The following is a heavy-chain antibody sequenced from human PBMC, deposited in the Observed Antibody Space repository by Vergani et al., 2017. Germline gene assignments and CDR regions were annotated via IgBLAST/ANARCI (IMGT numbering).Heavy chain of an antibody. CDR2: ISSSSSYI. V-gene: IGHV3-21*01. Sequence: EVQLVESGGGLVKPGGSLRLSCAASGFTFSSYSMNWVRQAPGKGLEWVSSISSSSSYIYYADSVKGRFTISRDNAKNSLYLQMNSLRAEDTAVYYCARGSRLLWFGESTYYCDYWGQGTLVTVSS. J-gene: IGHJ4*02. CDR3: ARGSRLLWFGESTYYCDY. CDR1: GFTFSSYS. D-gene: IGHD3-10*01.